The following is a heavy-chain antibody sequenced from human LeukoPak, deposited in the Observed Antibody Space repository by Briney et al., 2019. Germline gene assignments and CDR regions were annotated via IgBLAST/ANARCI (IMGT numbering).Heavy chain of an antibody. J-gene: IGHJ5*02. V-gene: IGHV1-46*01. Sequence: ASVKVSCKASGYTSTSYHMHWVRQAPGQGLEWMGIINPSGGSTSYAQKFQGRVTMTRDMSTSTVYMELSSLRSEDTAVYYCARGCSSTSCYGGEGWFGPWGQGTLVTVSS. D-gene: IGHD2-2*01. CDR3: ARGCSSTSCYGGEGWFGP. CDR2: INPSGGST. CDR1: GYTSTSYH.